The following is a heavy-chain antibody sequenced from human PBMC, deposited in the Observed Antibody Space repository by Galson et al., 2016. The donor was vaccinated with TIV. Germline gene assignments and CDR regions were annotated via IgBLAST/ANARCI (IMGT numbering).Heavy chain of an antibody. V-gene: IGHV1-24*01. Sequence: SVKVSCKVSGNSLNELVIHWVRQAPGKGLEWMGGFDPEVSKTVYAQMLQGRVTMAADTSRNTAYMELGSLRFEDTAVYYCARVMYGSGWGYFDSWGQGTPVAVSS. J-gene: IGHJ4*02. CDR2: FDPEVSKT. CDR3: ARVMYGSGWGYFDS. D-gene: IGHD6-25*01. CDR1: GNSLNELV.